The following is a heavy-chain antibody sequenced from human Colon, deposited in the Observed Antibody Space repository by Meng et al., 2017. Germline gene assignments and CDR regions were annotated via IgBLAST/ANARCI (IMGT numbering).Heavy chain of an antibody. Sequence: QNTLKERCPTLVKPPPTLSVACSFSGFSLSTYGVGVGWMRQPPGKALEWLALIYCDDDTRYSPSLKSRLTITKDTSKNQVVLTMTNMDPVDTATYYCAHFLAPVGYFDYWGQGALVTVSS. V-gene: IGHV2-5*02. CDR3: AHFLAPVGYFDY. J-gene: IGHJ4*02. CDR1: GFSLSTYGVG. D-gene: IGHD1-14*01. CDR2: IYCDDDT.